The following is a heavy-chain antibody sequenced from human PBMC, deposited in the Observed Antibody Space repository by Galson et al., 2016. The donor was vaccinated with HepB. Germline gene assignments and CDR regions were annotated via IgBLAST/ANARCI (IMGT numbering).Heavy chain of an antibody. J-gene: IGHJ6*02. V-gene: IGHV3-15*01. CDR2: MKSKTDGGTT. CDR1: GFTFSNAW. CDR3: RYGMDV. Sequence: SLRLSCAASGFTFSNAWMSWVRQAPGKGLEWVGRMKSKTDGGTTDYAAPVKGRFSIARDDSKNTLYLQMNSLKTEDTAVYYCRYGMDVWGQGTTATVSS.